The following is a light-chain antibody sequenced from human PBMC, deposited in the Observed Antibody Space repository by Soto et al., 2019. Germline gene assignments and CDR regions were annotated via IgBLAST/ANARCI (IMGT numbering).Light chain of an antibody. CDR1: NSDVGSFCL. CDR3: CSYGGSTTFDVV. J-gene: IGLJ2*01. V-gene: IGLV2-23*03. CDR2: EGS. Sequence: QSVLTQPASVSGSPGQSITTSCTGTNSDVGSFCLVSWYQQHPGKAPKLLIYEGSKRPSGVSSRFSGSGSGNTASLTISGLQAEDEADYYCCSYGGSTTFDVVFGGGTKLTVL.